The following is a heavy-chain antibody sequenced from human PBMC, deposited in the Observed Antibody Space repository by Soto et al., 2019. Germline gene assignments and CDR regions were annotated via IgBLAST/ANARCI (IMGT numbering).Heavy chain of an antibody. CDR1: GFTLSAYW. D-gene: IGHD6-13*01. Sequence: EVQLEESGGDLVQPGGSLRLSCAASGFTLSAYWMTWVRQAPGKGLEWVANINRDGSKKSYLDSVRGRFTISRDNVGXXXXXXXXXXXXXXXXXXXXXXXXXXXSSSLYLDAFDIWGQGTMVTVSS. J-gene: IGHJ3*02. V-gene: IGHV3-7*02. CDR3: XXXXXXXSSSLYLDAFDI. CDR2: INRDGSKK.